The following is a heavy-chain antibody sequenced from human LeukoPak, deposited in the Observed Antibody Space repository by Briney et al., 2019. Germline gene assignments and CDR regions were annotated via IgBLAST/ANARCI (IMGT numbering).Heavy chain of an antibody. CDR2: ITDSGVST. D-gene: IGHD1-26*01. CDR3: AKGLRGNYDY. CDR1: GFTFDSYA. V-gene: IGHV3-23*01. J-gene: IGHJ4*02. Sequence: AGGSLRLSCAASGFTFDSYAMAWVRQAPEKGLEWVSSITDSGVSTYYADYVKGRFTISRDNSKNTLFLQMNSLRAEDTAVYYCAKGLRGNYDYWGQGTLVTVSS.